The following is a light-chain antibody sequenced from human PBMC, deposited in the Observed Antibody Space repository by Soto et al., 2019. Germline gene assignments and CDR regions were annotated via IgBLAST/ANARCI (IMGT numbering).Light chain of an antibody. CDR3: QPHNNWPVVT. J-gene: IGKJ4*01. CDR1: RTISRN. V-gene: IGKV3-15*01. Sequence: EMFISQSPVTLSGSPVERVTLSCRASRTISRNLAWYQQKPGQAPRLLIYGASTRATGIPDRFSGSGSGTEFTLTINSLQSEDFAMYYCQPHNNWPVVTFGGGTKVDIK. CDR2: GAS.